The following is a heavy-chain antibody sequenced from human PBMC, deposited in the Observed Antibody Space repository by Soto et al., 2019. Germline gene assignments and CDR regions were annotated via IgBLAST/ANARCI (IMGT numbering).Heavy chain of an antibody. CDR2: IWHDGSDK. Sequence: PGGSLRLSCAASGFSFSSYGMHWVRQAPGKGLEWVAVIWHDGSDKYYADSVKGRLTISRDYSKNTLYLQMNSLRAEDTAVYYCARDTDHPLDYYYYGMDVWGQGTTVTVSS. D-gene: IGHD4-17*01. CDR1: GFSFSSYG. CDR3: ARDTDHPLDYYYYGMDV. J-gene: IGHJ6*02. V-gene: IGHV3-33*01.